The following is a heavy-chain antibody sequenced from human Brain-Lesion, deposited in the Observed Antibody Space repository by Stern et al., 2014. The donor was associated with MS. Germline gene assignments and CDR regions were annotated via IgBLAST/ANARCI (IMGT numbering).Heavy chain of an antibody. CDR3: ARDQRGITIFGVVTDYYYLGMDV. V-gene: IGHV1-2*02. J-gene: IGHJ6*02. D-gene: IGHD3-3*01. CDR1: GYIFTGYY. CDR2: INPNTGGT. Sequence: QVQLVQSGAEVKKPGASVKVSCKTSGYIFTGYYIHWVRQAPGQGLEWMAWINPNTGGTKYAQKLQGRVTMSRDTSISTAYVELSSRTSDDTAVYYCARDQRGITIFGVVTDYYYLGMDVWGQGTTVTVSS.